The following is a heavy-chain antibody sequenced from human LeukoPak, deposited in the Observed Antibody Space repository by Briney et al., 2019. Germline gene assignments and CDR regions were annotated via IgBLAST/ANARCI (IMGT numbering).Heavy chain of an antibody. Sequence: GGSLRLSCSASGFIFSPYAMHWVRQAPGKGLEYVSSISRGGKTTYYADSVKGRFTISRDNSKNTLYLQMNSLRADDTAIYYCARNQQLGGHSYYYYGMDVWGQGTTVTVSS. CDR1: GFIFSPYA. J-gene: IGHJ6*02. D-gene: IGHD3-16*01. CDR2: ISRGGKTT. V-gene: IGHV3-64*04. CDR3: ARNQQLGGHSYYYYGMDV.